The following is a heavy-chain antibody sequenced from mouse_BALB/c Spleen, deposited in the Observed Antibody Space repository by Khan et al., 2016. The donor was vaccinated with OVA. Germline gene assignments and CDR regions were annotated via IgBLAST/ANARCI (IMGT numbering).Heavy chain of an antibody. Sequence: EVQLQESGPGLVKPSQSLSLTCTVTGYSITSGYGWNWIRQFPGNKLEWMGFISYSGSTNYNPSLNSRISITRDTSKNQFFLQLNSVTTEDTARCYCARTARIEYWGQGTTLTVSA. CDR3: ARTARIEY. CDR2: ISYSGST. CDR1: GYSITSGYG. D-gene: IGHD1-2*01. J-gene: IGHJ2*01. V-gene: IGHV3-2*02.